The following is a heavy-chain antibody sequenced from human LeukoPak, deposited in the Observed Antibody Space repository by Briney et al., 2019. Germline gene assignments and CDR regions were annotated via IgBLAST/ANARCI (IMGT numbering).Heavy chain of an antibody. V-gene: IGHV1-69*13. D-gene: IGHD3-3*01. J-gene: IGHJ4*02. CDR2: IIPIFGTA. CDR3: ASGRSQYYDFWSGRYGLDY. CDR1: GGTFSSYA. Sequence: SVKVSCKASGGTFSSYAISWVRQAPGQGLEWMGGIIPIFGTANYAQKFQGRVTITADESTSTAYMELSSLRSEDTAVYYCASGRSQYYDFWSGRYGLDYWGQGTLVTVSS.